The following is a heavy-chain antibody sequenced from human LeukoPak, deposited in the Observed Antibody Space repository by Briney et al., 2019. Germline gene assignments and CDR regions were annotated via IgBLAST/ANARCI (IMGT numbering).Heavy chain of an antibody. CDR2: ISANNGNT. CDR3: ASGSSGSYYTVYFDY. D-gene: IGHD1-26*01. V-gene: IGHV1-18*01. Sequence: ASVKVCCKASGYTFTSYGINWVRQAPGQGLEWMGWISANNGNTNYAQNLQGRVTMTTDTSTNTAYMELRSLRSGDTAVYYCASGSSGSYYTVYFDYWGQGTQVTVSS. J-gene: IGHJ4*02. CDR1: GYTFTSYG.